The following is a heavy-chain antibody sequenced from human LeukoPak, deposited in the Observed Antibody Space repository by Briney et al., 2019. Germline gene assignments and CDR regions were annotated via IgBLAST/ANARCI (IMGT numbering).Heavy chain of an antibody. V-gene: IGHV2-5*02. D-gene: IGHD3-22*01. CDR1: GFSLSTSGVG. J-gene: IGHJ4*02. Sequence: SGPTLVKPTRTLTLTCTFSGFSLSTSGVGVGWIRQPPGKALEWLALIYWDDDKRYSPSLKSRLTITKDTSKNQVVLTMTNVDPVDTATYYCAHPNHYYDSSGPGAYFDYWGQGTLVTVSS. CDR3: AHPNHYYDSSGPGAYFDY. CDR2: IYWDDDK.